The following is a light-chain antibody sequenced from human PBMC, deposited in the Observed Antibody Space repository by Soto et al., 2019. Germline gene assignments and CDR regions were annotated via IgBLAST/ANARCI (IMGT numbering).Light chain of an antibody. CDR2: GAS. CDR3: QQYGRSPLT. V-gene: IGKV3-20*01. CDR1: QSVSSNY. Sequence: EIVLTQSPGSLSLSPGERATLSCRASQSVSSNYLAWYQQKPGQAPRLLIYGASSRATGIPDRFSGSGSETDFTLTISRLEPEDFAVYYCQQYGRSPLTFGGGTKVEI. J-gene: IGKJ4*01.